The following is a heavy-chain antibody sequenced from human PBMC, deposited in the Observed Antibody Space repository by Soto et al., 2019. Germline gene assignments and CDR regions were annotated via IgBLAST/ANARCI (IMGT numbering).Heavy chain of an antibody. CDR1: GGTFSSYA. CDR3: ASWEFGITMIVVVRRDPRTIKRCAFDI. D-gene: IGHD3-22*01. CDR2: IIPIFGTA. Sequence: ASVKVSCKASGGTFSSYAISWVRQAPGQGLEWMGGIIPIFGTANYAQKFQGRVTITADESTSTAYMELSSLRSEDTAVYYCASWEFGITMIVVVRRDPRTIKRCAFDIWGQGTMITVSS. V-gene: IGHV1-69*13. J-gene: IGHJ3*02.